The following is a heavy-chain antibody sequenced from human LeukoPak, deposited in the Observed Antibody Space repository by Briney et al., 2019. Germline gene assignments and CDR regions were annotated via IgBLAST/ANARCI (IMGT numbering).Heavy chain of an antibody. D-gene: IGHD1-1*01. CDR3: AGARVDNWNDAIDY. Sequence: SVKVSCKASGGTFSSYAISWVRQAPGQGLEWMGGIIPIFGTANYAQKFQGRVTITADKSTSTAYVELSSLRSEDTAVYYCAGARVDNWNDAIDYWGQGTLVTVSS. CDR2: IIPIFGTA. J-gene: IGHJ4*02. V-gene: IGHV1-69*06. CDR1: GGTFSSYA.